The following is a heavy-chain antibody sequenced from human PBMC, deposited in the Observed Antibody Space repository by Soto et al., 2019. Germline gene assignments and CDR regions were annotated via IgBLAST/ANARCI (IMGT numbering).Heavy chain of an antibody. CDR1: GFTFSSYS. D-gene: IGHD3-10*01. CDR3: ARSILWFGELTYYYYYGMDV. J-gene: IGHJ6*02. CDR2: ISSSSSTI. Sequence: GGSLRLSCAASGFTFSSYSMNWVRQAPGKGLGWVSYISSSSSTIYYADSVKGRFTISRDNAKNSLYLQMDSLRDEDTAVYYCARSILWFGELTYYYYYGMDVWGQGTTVTVSS. V-gene: IGHV3-48*02.